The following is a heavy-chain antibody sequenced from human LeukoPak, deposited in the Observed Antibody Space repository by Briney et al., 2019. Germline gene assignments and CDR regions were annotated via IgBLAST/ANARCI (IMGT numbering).Heavy chain of an antibody. Sequence: ASVKVSCKASGGTFSSYAISWVRQAPGQGLEWMGGIISIFGTANYAQKFQGRVTITADKSTSTAYMELSSLRSEDTAVYYCASLGSSGWNWFDPWGQGTLVTVSS. CDR3: ASLGSSGWNWFDP. CDR2: IISIFGTA. V-gene: IGHV1-69*06. CDR1: GGTFSSYA. D-gene: IGHD6-19*01. J-gene: IGHJ5*02.